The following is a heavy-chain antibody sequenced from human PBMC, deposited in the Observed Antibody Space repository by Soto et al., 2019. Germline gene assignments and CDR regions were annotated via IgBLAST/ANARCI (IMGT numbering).Heavy chain of an antibody. V-gene: IGHV1-8*01. CDR1: GYTFTNSD. D-gene: IGHD2-15*01. CDR2: MNPDSGHA. Sequence: ASVRVSCKASGYTFTNSDINWVRQAPGQGLEWMGWMNPDSGHAAYAQKFQGRVTLTTSTSTSTVYMEMRSLGSEDTAVYYCARRPHCSGGICYYGLDNWGQGTLVTVSS. CDR3: ARRPHCSGGICYYGLDN. J-gene: IGHJ4*02.